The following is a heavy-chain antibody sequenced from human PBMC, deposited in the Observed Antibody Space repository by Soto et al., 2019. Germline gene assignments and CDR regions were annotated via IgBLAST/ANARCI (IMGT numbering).Heavy chain of an antibody. CDR2: ISSSSIYI. CDR1: GFTFSSYI. V-gene: IGHV3-21*01. D-gene: IGHD3-10*01. Sequence: GGSLRLSCAASGFTFSSYIMNWVRQAPGKGLEWVSSISSSSIYIYYADSVKGRFTISRDNSKNTLYLQMSSLRAEDTAVYYCARAMAQYRSPVDYWGQGSLVPFYS. CDR3: ARAMAQYRSPVDY. J-gene: IGHJ4*02.